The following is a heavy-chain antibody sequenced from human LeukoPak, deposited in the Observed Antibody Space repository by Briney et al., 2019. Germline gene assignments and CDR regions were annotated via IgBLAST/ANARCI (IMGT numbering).Heavy chain of an antibody. Sequence: PEGSLRLSCAASGFTFDDYGMSWVRQAPGKGLEWVSGINWNGGSTGYADSVKGRFTISRDNAKNSLYLQMNSLRAEDTALYYCAREAADFWSGYFPYYYYYMDVWGKGTTVTVSS. CDR2: INWNGGST. D-gene: IGHD3-3*01. J-gene: IGHJ6*03. V-gene: IGHV3-20*04. CDR3: AREAADFWSGYFPYYYYYMDV. CDR1: GFTFDDYG.